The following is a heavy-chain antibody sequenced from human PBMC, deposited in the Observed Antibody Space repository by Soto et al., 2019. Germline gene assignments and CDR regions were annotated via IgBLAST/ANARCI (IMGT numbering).Heavy chain of an antibody. CDR1: RFNFSHAS. V-gene: IGHV3-73*02. Sequence: EVHLVQSGGDLVQPGGSLKLSCVASRFNFSHASIHWVRQASGKGLEWLGRIKRKSDNYATAYGTSVTGRFTISRDDSKNPAYLQINSLTAEDTAMYYCSSPNELGEYWGQGTLVFVSS. CDR2: IKRKSDNYAT. D-gene: IGHD3-10*01. CDR3: SSPNELGEY. J-gene: IGHJ4*02.